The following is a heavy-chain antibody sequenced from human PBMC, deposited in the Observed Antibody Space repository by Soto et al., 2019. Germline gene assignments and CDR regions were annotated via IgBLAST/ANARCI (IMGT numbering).Heavy chain of an antibody. D-gene: IGHD2-8*01. CDR2: ISAYNGNT. J-gene: IGHJ4*02. CDR3: ARNLSVLVGYDFDY. Sequence: GASVKVSCKASGYTFTSYGISWVRQAPGQGLEWMEWISAYNGNTNYAQKLQGRVTMTTDTSTSTAYMELRSLRSDDTAVYYCARNLSVLVGYDFDYWVRGTLVTVSS. CDR1: GYTFTSYG. V-gene: IGHV1-18*01.